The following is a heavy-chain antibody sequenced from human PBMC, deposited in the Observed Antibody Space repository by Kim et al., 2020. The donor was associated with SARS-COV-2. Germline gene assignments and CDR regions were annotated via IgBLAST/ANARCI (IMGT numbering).Heavy chain of an antibody. V-gene: IGHV1-3*01. Sequence: ASVKVSCKASGYTFTSYGVHWVRQAPGQRLEWMGWSNAGNGDTKYSQKFQGRVTITRDTSASTAYMELSSLRSEDTAVYYCATDNTPLAYCGGDCKTPLDYWGQGTLVTASS. D-gene: IGHD2-21*01. CDR3: ATDNTPLAYCGGDCKTPLDY. CDR1: GYTFTSYG. J-gene: IGHJ4*02. CDR2: SNAGNGDT.